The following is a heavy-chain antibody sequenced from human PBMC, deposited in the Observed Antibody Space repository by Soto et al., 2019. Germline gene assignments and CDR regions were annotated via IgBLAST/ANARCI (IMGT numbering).Heavy chain of an antibody. V-gene: IGHV3-23*01. CDR3: TKEAKYSISHHY. D-gene: IGHD6-13*01. CDR1: GFTFSDYA. J-gene: IGHJ4*02. CDR2: ISSSGGTT. Sequence: EVQLLESGGGLVQPGGSLRLSCAASGFTFSDYAMSWVRQAPGKGLEWVSSISSSGGTTSYTDSVKGRFTISRDNSKNTLFLQKNRLRAEDTAIYYCTKEAKYSISHHYGGLGTLFTVAP.